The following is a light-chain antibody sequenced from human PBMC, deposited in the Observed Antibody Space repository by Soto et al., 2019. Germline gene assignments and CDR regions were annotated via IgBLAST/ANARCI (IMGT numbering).Light chain of an antibody. V-gene: IGLV2-14*01. J-gene: IGLJ2*01. Sequence: QSALTQPASVSGSPGQSITISCTGTSSDVGGYNYVSWYQQHPGKAPKLMIYDVSNRPSGVSNRISVSKSGNTASLTISGLQAEDEADYYCSSYTSSSPLVFGGGTKLTVL. CDR3: SSYTSSSPLV. CDR2: DVS. CDR1: SSDVGGYNY.